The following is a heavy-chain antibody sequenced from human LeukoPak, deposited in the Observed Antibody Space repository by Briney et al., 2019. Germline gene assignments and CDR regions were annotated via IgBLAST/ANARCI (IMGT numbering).Heavy chain of an antibody. D-gene: IGHD5-12*01. V-gene: IGHV3-64D*06. CDR2: ISSAGGTT. CDR3: VKVGDSGYGEYYQH. CDR1: GFTSRDYP. Sequence: GGSLRLSCSASGFTSRDYPIHWVRQAPGEGLQYVSAISSAGGTTYYADSVRGRFTISRDNSKNTLYLQMSSLRAEDTALYYCVKVGDSGYGEYYQHWGQGTLVTVSS. J-gene: IGHJ1*01.